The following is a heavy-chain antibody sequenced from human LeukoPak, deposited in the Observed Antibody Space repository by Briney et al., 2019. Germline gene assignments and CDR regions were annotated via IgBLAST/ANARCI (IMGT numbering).Heavy chain of an antibody. CDR1: RFTFSNYW. J-gene: IGHJ4*02. Sequence: GGSLRLSCAASRFTFSNYWMSWVRQAPGKGLDWVANIKEDGSEKYYVDSVKGRFTISRDNAKNSLYLQMNSLRAEDTAVYYCARTLAVSIFDYWGQGTLVTVSS. V-gene: IGHV3-7*01. CDR2: IKEDGSEK. CDR3: ARTLAVSIFDY. D-gene: IGHD2-15*01.